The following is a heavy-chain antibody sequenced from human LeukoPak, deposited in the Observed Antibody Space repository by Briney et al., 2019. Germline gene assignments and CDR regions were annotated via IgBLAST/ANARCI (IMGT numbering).Heavy chain of an antibody. Sequence: PGGSLRLSCAASEFTVSSSHMSWVRQAPGKGLEWVSIIYSGGSTSYVDSVKGRFTISRDNSKNTLYLQMNSLRAEDTAVYYCARGYYDSSGHSFDYWGQGTLDTVSS. V-gene: IGHV3-53*01. D-gene: IGHD3-22*01. CDR1: EFTVSSSH. CDR3: ARGYYDSSGHSFDY. CDR2: IYSGGST. J-gene: IGHJ4*02.